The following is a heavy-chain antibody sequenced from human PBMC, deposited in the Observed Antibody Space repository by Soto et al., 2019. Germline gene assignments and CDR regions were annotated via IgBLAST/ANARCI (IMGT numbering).Heavy chain of an antibody. J-gene: IGHJ4*02. CDR3: ARRNWNYDYFDY. CDR1: GFTFNTYA. D-gene: IGHD1-7*01. Sequence: EVLLLDSGGGLVQTGGSLRLSCAASGFTFNTYAMSWVRQAPGKGLEWVSGLSGSGGDTYYADSVKGRFTISRDNSKNTLYLQMNSLRAEDTAVYYCARRNWNYDYFDYWGQGTLVTVSS. V-gene: IGHV3-23*01. CDR2: LSGSGGDT.